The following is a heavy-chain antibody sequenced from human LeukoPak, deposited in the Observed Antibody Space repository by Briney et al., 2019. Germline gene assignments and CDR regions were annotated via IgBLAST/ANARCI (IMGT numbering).Heavy chain of an antibody. J-gene: IGHJ4*02. CDR2: IHYNGQT. CDR1: GDSMTTYY. Sequence: PSETLSLTCIVSGDSMTTYYWNWIRQPPGRGLEWIGYIHYNGQTDFNPSLKSRVTISLDTSKNEFSLQLKSVTAADTALYYCTTINDRDRSGWYGFDYWGQGALVTVSS. CDR3: TTINDRDRSGWYGFDY. V-gene: IGHV4-59*08. D-gene: IGHD6-19*01.